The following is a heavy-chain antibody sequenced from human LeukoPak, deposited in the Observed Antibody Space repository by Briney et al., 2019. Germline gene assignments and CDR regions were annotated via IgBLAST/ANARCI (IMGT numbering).Heavy chain of an antibody. CDR3: ADHYYGSGSYPGDPFDY. CDR1: GGSISSGGYY. D-gene: IGHD3-10*01. J-gene: IGHJ4*02. Sequence: TLSLTCTFSGGSISSGGYYWSWIRQHPGKGLEWIGYIYYSGSTYYNPSLKSRVTISVDTSKNQFSLKLSSVTAADTAVYYCADHYYGSGSYPGDPFDYWGQGTLVTVSS. CDR2: IYYSGST. V-gene: IGHV4-31*03.